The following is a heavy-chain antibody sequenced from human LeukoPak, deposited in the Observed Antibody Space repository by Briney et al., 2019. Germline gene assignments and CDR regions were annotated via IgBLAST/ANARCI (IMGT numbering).Heavy chain of an antibody. V-gene: IGHV1-18*01. D-gene: IGHD6-19*01. CDR3: ARTTSIAVAAHFDY. Sequence: ASVKVSCKASGYTFTSYGISWVRQAPGQGLESMGWISAYNGNTNYAQKLQGRVTMTTDTSTSTAYMELRSLRSDDTAVYYCARTTSIAVAAHFDYWGQGTLVTVSS. CDR1: GYTFTSYG. J-gene: IGHJ4*02. CDR2: ISAYNGNT.